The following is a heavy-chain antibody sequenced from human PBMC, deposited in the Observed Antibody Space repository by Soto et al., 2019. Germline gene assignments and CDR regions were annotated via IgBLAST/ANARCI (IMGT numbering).Heavy chain of an antibody. V-gene: IGHV4-34*01. J-gene: IGHJ4*02. Sequence: SETLSLTCAVYGGSFSGYYWSWIRQPPGKGLEWIGEINHSGSTNYNPSLKSRVTISVDTSKNQFSLKLSSVTAADTAVYYCARGNFDYWGQGNLVTVSS. CDR2: INHSGST. CDR1: GGSFSGYY. CDR3: ARGNFDY.